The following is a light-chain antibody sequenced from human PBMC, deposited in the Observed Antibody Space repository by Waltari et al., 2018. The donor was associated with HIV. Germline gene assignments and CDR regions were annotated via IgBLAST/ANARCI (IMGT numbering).Light chain of an antibody. V-gene: IGLV1-44*01. CDR3: AAWDDRLSVV. CDR1: RSRLDLNP. Sequence: QSVLTQPPSASGTPGQRVTNSCSGRRSRLDLNPVNWYQPHPGTAPKLPIYNNTQRPSGVPDRFSGSKSGTSASLAISGLQSEDEADYFCAAWDDRLSVVFGGGTKLTVL. J-gene: IGLJ3*02. CDR2: NNT.